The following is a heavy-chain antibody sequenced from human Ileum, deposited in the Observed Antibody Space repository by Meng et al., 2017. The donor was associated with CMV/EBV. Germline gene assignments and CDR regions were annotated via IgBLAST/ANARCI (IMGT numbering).Heavy chain of an antibody. CDR2: ISPSGNI. D-gene: IGHD3-22*01. CDR1: GDSISNYF. Sequence: SVPALVVLPETLSLPCTVSGDSISNYFWSWIRQPAGKKLEWIGRISPSGNINYIPSLKGRVTMSLDTSNNQIFLNLTSVTAADTALYYCARGESRGYYYFDYWGQGILVTVSS. CDR3: ARGESRGYYYFDY. V-gene: IGHV4-4*07. J-gene: IGHJ4*02.